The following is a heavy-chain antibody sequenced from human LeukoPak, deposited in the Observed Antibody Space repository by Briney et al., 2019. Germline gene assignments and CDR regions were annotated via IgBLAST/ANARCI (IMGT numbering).Heavy chain of an antibody. CDR2: IIPIFGTA. D-gene: IGHD6-13*01. V-gene: IGHV1-69*05. Sequence: SVKVSCKASGYTFTGYYMHWVRQAPGQGLEWMGRIIPIFGTANYAQKFQGRVTITTDESTGTAYMELSSLRSEDTAVYYCARDGIAAAGTVDYWGQGTLVTVSS. J-gene: IGHJ4*02. CDR3: ARDGIAAAGTVDY. CDR1: GYTFTGYY.